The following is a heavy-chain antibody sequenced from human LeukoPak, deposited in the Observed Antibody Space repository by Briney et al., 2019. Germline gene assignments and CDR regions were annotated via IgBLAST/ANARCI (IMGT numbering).Heavy chain of an antibody. CDR2: IIPILGIA. D-gene: IGHD2-15*01. J-gene: IGHJ6*02. Sequence: GASVKVSCKASGGTFSSYAISWVRQAPGQGLEWMGRIIPILGIANYAQKFQGRVTITADKSTSTAYMELSSLRSEDTAVYYCARVVVVAASYYGMDVWGQGTTVTVSS. V-gene: IGHV1-69*04. CDR3: ARVVVVAASYYGMDV. CDR1: GGTFSSYA.